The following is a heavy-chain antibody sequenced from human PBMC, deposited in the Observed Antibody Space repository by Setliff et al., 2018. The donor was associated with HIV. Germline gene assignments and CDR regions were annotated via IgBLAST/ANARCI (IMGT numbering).Heavy chain of an antibody. CDR1: GGTFSSYA. J-gene: IGHJ6*03. CDR3: AARPGVDSSGYYDYYYMDV. CDR2: IIPILGIA. V-gene: IGHV1-69*10. D-gene: IGHD3-22*01. Sequence: SVKVSCKASGGTFSSYAISWVRQAPGQGLEWMGGIIPILGIANYAQKFQGRVTITADKSTSTAYMELSSLRSEDTAVYYCAARPGVDSSGYYDYYYMDVWAKGTTVTVSS.